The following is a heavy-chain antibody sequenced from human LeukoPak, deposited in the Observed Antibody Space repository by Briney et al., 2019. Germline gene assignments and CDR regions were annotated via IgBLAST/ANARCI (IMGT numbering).Heavy chain of an antibody. D-gene: IGHD6-13*01. Sequence: GGSLRLYCAASGFPFSNYWMHWVRHAPGKGLVWVSRVNSDGSTTNYADSVKGRFTISRDNAENTLYMRMNSLRPEDTAVYYCARGYYSSSRIDYWGQGTLVTVSS. CDR3: ARGYYSSSRIDY. J-gene: IGHJ4*02. CDR1: GFPFSNYW. CDR2: VNSDGSTT. V-gene: IGHV3-74*01.